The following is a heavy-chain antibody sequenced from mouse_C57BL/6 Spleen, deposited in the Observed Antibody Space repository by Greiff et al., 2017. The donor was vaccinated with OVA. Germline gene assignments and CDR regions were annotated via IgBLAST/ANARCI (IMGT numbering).Heavy chain of an antibody. J-gene: IGHJ3*01. V-gene: IGHV1-50*01. CDR1: GYTFTSYW. CDR2: IDPSDSYT. Sequence: QVQLQQPGAELVKPGASVKLSCKASGYTFTSYWMQWVKQRPGQGLEWIGEIDPSDSYTNYNQKFKGKATLTVDTSSSTAYMQLSSLTSDDSAVYYCAREWAYWGQGTLVTVSA. D-gene: IGHD1-3*01. CDR3: AREWAY.